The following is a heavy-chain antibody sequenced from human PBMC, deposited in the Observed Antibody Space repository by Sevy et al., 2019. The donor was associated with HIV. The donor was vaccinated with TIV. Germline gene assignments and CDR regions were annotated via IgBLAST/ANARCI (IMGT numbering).Heavy chain of an antibody. D-gene: IGHD3-3*01. CDR2: IYYSGST. CDR3: ARDRLYYDFWSGYYRGSWFDP. J-gene: IGHJ5*02. V-gene: IGHV4-31*03. CDR1: GGSISSGGYY. Sequence: SETLSLTCTVSGGSISSGGYYWSWIRQHPGKGLEWIGYIYYSGSTYYNPSLKSRVTISVDTSKNQFSLKLGSVTAADTAVYYCARDRLYYDFWSGYYRGSWFDPWGQGTLVTVSS.